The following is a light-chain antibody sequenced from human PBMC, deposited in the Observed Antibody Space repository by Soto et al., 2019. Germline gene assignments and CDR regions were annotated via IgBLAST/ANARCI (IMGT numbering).Light chain of an antibody. V-gene: IGLV2-14*01. CDR3: SSYTSNTTGV. CDR1: SSDVGGYNY. Sequence: QSALTQPASVSGSPGQSITISCTGTSSDVGGYNYVSWYQQHPGKAPKLMIYDVTTRPSGVSNRFSGSKSGNTAALTISGLQAEDEAEYYCSSYTSNTTGVFGTGTKVTVL. CDR2: DVT. J-gene: IGLJ1*01.